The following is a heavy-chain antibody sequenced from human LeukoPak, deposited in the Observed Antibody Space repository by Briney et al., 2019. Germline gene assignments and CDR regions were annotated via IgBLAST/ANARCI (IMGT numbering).Heavy chain of an antibody. CDR2: VYYTGTP. V-gene: IGHV4-59*01. Sequence: SETLSLTCTVSGGSTSSYYWSWIRQPPGEGLEWIGYVYYTGTPNYNTSLKSRVTISIDTSKNQFSLKLSSVTAADTAVYYCARFDDSGGNWLDPWGQGTLLTVSS. D-gene: IGHD4-23*01. CDR1: GGSTSSYY. J-gene: IGHJ5*02. CDR3: ARFDDSGGNWLDP.